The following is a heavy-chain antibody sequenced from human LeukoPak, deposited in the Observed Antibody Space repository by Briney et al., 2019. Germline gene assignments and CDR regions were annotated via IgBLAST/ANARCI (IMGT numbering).Heavy chain of an antibody. CDR3: ARPYSISWELDS. CDR1: GFTFSDYW. D-gene: IGHD6-13*01. Sequence: PGGSLRLSCAASGFTFSDYWMHWVRQAPGKGLVWVSRISSDGSRVTYADSVKGRFTISRDNAKNSLYLQMNSLRAEDTAVYYCARPYSISWELDSWGQGTLVTVSS. J-gene: IGHJ5*01. V-gene: IGHV3-74*01. CDR2: ISSDGSRV.